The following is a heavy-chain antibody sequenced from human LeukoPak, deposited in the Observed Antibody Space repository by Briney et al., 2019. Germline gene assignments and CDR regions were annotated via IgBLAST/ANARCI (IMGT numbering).Heavy chain of an antibody. D-gene: IGHD3-16*01. CDR2: IYDSGKT. Sequence: NSSETLSLTCTVYGDSISSYYWSWIRPPKGKGLEWIGYIYDSGKTNSHASLIRRSTLPGNSPRNQVSLKLTSVTPADRAVYYRARGGGTLDYRGQGTLVSVSS. J-gene: IGHJ4*02. V-gene: IGHV4-59*01. CDR1: GDSISSYY. CDR3: ARGGGTLDY.